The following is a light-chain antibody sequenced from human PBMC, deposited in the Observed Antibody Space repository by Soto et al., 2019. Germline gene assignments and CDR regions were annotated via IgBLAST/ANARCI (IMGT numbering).Light chain of an antibody. CDR2: DNN. J-gene: IGLJ1*01. CDR3: GTWDSSLSAWV. V-gene: IGLV1-51*01. CDR1: SSNIGNNY. Sequence: QSVLTQPPSASGTPGQRVTISCSGSSSNIGNNYVSWYQQLPGTAPKLLIYDNNKRPSGIPDRFSGSKSGTSATLGITGLQTGDEADYYCGTWDSSLSAWVFGTGTKVTVL.